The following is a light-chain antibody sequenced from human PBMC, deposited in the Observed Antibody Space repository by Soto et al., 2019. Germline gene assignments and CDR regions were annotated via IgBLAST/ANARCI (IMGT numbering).Light chain of an antibody. V-gene: IGLV2-14*03. Sequence: QSALTQPASVSGSPGQSITISCTGTSSDVGGYNFVSWYQHHPGKAPKLMIYDVSNRPSGVSNRFSGSKSGNTASLTISGLQAEDEADYYCSSYIASCTSVAFGGGTKLTVL. CDR2: DVS. CDR1: SSDVGGYNF. CDR3: SSYIASCTSVA. J-gene: IGLJ2*01.